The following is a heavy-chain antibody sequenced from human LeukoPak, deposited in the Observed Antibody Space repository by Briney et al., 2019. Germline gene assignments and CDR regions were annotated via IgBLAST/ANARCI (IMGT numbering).Heavy chain of an antibody. CDR2: VYYSGST. D-gene: IGHD3-16*01. CDR3: ARVLDLSKRGLDAFDI. Sequence: PSETLSLTCAVNGGSFSGYYWSWIRQPPGKGLEWIGYVYYSGSTNYNPSLKSRVTVSVDTSKKQFSLKLSSATAADTAVYYCARVLDLSKRGLDAFDIWGQGTMVTVSS. V-gene: IGHV4-59*01. J-gene: IGHJ3*02. CDR1: GGSFSGYY.